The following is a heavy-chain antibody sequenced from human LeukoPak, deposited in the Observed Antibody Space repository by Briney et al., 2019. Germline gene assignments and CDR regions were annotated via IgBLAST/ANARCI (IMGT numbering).Heavy chain of an antibody. CDR2: MNPNSGNT. D-gene: IGHD3-22*01. CDR3: ARGRKGPFITMIVVVIDYYFDY. CDR1: GYTFTSYE. Sequence: GASVKVSCKASGYTFTSYEINWVRQATGQGLEWMGWMNPNSGNTGYAQKFQGRVTMTRNTSISTAYMELSSLRSEDTAVYYCARGRKGPFITMIVVVIDYYFDYWGQGTLVTVSS. J-gene: IGHJ4*02. V-gene: IGHV1-8*01.